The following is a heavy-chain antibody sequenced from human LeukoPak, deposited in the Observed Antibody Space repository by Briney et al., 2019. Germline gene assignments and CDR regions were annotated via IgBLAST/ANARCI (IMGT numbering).Heavy chain of an antibody. CDR3: ARDRHYYGSGSYYLNTLDAFDI. Sequence: SETLSLTCAVYGGSFSGYYWSWIRQPPGKGLEWIGEINHSGSTNYNPSLKSRVTISVDTSKNQFSLKLSSVTAADTAVYYCARDRHYYGSGSYYLNTLDAFDIWGQGTMVTVSS. V-gene: IGHV4-34*01. D-gene: IGHD3-10*01. CDR2: INHSGST. J-gene: IGHJ3*02. CDR1: GGSFSGYY.